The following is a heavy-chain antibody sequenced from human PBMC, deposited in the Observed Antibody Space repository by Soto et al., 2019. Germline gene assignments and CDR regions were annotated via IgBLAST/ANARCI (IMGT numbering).Heavy chain of an antibody. CDR1: GYPFPSYD. V-gene: IGHV1-8*01. Sequence: GASVKVSCKASGYPFPSYDFNWVRQAPGQGLEWMGWMNPNSGNTGYAQKFQGRVTMTRNTSISTAYMELSSLRSEDTAVYYGARGYYDFWRGYHENCFDPWGQGTLVTVSS. J-gene: IGHJ5*02. D-gene: IGHD3-3*01. CDR2: MNPNSGNT. CDR3: ARGYYDFWRGYHENCFDP.